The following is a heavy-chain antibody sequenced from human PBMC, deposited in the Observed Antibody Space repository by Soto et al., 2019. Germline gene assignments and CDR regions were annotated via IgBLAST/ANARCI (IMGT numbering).Heavy chain of an antibody. CDR2: IYYSGST. CDR1: GGSISSGGYY. CDR3: ARGGYYDSSGYTDY. V-gene: IGHV4-61*08. D-gene: IGHD3-22*01. Sequence: SETLSLTCTVSGGSISSGGYYWSWIRQPPGKGLEWIGYIYYSGSTNYNPSLKSRVTISVDTSKNQFSLKLSSVTAADTAVYYCARGGYYDSSGYTDYWGQGTLVTVS. J-gene: IGHJ4*02.